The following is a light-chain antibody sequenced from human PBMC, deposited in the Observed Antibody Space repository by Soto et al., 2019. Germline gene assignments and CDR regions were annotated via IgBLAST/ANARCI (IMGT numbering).Light chain of an antibody. V-gene: IGLV2-14*01. CDR3: SSYTSSSTLR. CDR2: DVS. CDR1: SSDVGGYNY. J-gene: IGLJ2*01. Sequence: QSVLTQPASVSGSPGQSITISCTGTSSDVGGYNYVSWYQQHPGKAPKLMIYDVSNRPSGVSNRFSGSKSGNTASLTISGLQAEDEADYYGSSYTSSSTLRFGGGTKLTVL.